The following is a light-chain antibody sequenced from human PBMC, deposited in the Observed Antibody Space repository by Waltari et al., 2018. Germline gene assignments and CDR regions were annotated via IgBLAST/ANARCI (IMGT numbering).Light chain of an antibody. V-gene: IGLV1-44*01. J-gene: IGLJ3*02. Sequence: QSVLTQPPSASGNPGQRVTISCSGSSSNIGSNTVNWYQQLPGTAPKVLIYSNNQRPSGVPDRFSGSKSGTSASLAISGLQSEDEADYYCAAWDDSLNGWVFGGGTKLTVL. CDR3: AAWDDSLNGWV. CDR1: SSNIGSNT. CDR2: SNN.